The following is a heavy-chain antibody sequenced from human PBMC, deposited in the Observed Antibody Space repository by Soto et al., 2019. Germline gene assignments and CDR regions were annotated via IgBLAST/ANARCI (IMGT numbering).Heavy chain of an antibody. CDR3: VRVWGGAFDI. D-gene: IGHD3-10*01. CDR2: IYYSGST. V-gene: IGHV4-59*01. Sequence: SETLSLTCTVSGGSISSYYWSWIRQPPGKGLEWIGSIYYSGSTYYNPSLKSRVTISVDTSKNQFSLKLSSVTAADTAVYYCVRVWGGAFDIWGQGTMVTVSS. J-gene: IGHJ3*02. CDR1: GGSISSYY.